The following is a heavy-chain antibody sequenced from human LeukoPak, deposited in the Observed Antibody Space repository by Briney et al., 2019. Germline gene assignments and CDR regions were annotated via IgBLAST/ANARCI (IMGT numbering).Heavy chain of an antibody. D-gene: IGHD3-10*01. V-gene: IGHV4-31*03. CDR3: ARSIRDDAFDI. CDR2: IYYSGST. CDR1: GGSISSGGYY. Sequence: PSQTLSLTCTVSGGSISSGGYYWSWIRQHPGKGLEWIGYIYYSGSTYYNPSLKSRVTISVDTSKNQFSLKLSSVTAADTPVYYCARSIRDDAFDIWGQGTMVTVSS. J-gene: IGHJ3*02.